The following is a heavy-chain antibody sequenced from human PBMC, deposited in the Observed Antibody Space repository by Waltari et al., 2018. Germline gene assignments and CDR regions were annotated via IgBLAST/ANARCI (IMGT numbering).Heavy chain of an antibody. CDR1: GGSFSGYY. V-gene: IGHV4-34*01. J-gene: IGHJ4*02. CDR2: INHSGST. CDR3: ARVAYYYDSSGYYRGLSGYYFDY. D-gene: IGHD3-22*01. Sequence: QVQLQQWGAGLLKPSETLSLTCAVYGGSFSGYYWSWIRQPPGQGLGWIGEINHSGSTNYNPSLKSRVTISVDTSKNQFSLKLSSVTAADTAVYYCARVAYYYDSSGYYRGLSGYYFDYWGQGTLVTVSS.